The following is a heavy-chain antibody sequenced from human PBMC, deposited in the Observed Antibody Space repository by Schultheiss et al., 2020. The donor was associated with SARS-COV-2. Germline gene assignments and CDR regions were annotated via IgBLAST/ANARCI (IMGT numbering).Heavy chain of an antibody. Sequence: GGSLRLSCAASGFTFSNAWMNWVRQAPGKGLEWVAVISYDGSNKYYADSVKGRFTISRENAKNSLYLQMNSLRAGDTAVYYCARDLEQLARNGMDVWGQGTTVTVSS. J-gene: IGHJ6*02. CDR2: ISYDGSNK. CDR1: GFTFSNAW. V-gene: IGHV3-30*14. CDR3: ARDLEQLARNGMDV. D-gene: IGHD6-6*01.